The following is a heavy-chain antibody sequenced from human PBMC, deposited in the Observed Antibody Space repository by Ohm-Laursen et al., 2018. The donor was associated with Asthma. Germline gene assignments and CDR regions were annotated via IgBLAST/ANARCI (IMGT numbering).Heavy chain of an antibody. CDR2: ISGSGGST. Sequence: GSLRLSCSASGFTFSSYAMSWVRQAPGKGLEWVSAISGSGGSTYYADSVKGRFTISRDNAKNSLYLQMNSLRAEDTAVYYCARGYSSSSLFVLYYYNMDVWGQGTTVTVSS. D-gene: IGHD6-6*01. J-gene: IGHJ6*02. CDR3: ARGYSSSSLFVLYYYNMDV. V-gene: IGHV3-23*01. CDR1: GFTFSSYA.